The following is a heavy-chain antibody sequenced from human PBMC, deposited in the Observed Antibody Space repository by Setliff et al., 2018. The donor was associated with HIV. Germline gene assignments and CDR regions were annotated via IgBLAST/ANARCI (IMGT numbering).Heavy chain of an antibody. D-gene: IGHD1-26*01. CDR3: ARQMGSGSYDTGYYFDS. CDR2: IYYNGSP. Sequence: SETLSLTCSVSGDSLGSYYWSWIRQPPGKGLEWIGYIYYNGSPPYNPSLKSRVTMSVDTSKNQFSLDLSSVTAADTAVYFCARQMGSGSYDTGYYFDSWGQGTPVTVSS. V-gene: IGHV4-59*08. J-gene: IGHJ4*02. CDR1: GDSLGSYY.